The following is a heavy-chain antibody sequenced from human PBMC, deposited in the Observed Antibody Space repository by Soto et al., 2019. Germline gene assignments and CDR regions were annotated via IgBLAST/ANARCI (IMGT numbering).Heavy chain of an antibody. V-gene: IGHV3-49*04. CDR3: TREVPYCSGGSGHLQLFDY. Sequence: GGSLRLSCTASGFTFGDYAMSWVRQAPGKGLEWVGFIRSKAYGGTTEYAASVKGRFTISRDDSKSIAYLQMNSLKTEDTAAYYCTREVPYCSGGSGHLQLFDYWCQGTLVTVSS. CDR1: GFTFGDYA. CDR2: IRSKAYGGTT. D-gene: IGHD2-15*01. J-gene: IGHJ4*02.